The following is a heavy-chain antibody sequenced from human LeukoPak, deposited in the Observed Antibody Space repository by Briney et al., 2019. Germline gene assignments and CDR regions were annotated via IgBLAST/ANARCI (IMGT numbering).Heavy chain of an antibody. CDR3: ARHVDIVAKIYHSVDY. J-gene: IGHJ4*02. D-gene: IGHD5-12*01. Sequence: ASVKVSCKASGYTFTSYAITWVRQAPGQGLEGMGWISAYNGNTNYAQNLQGRVTMTTDTSSRTAYMELRSLRCDDTAMYYCARHVDIVAKIYHSVDYWGQRTLVTVSS. CDR2: ISAYNGNT. CDR1: GYTFTSYA. V-gene: IGHV1-18*01.